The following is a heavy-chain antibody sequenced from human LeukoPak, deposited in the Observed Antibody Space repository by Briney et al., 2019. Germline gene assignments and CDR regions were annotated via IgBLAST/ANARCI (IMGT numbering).Heavy chain of an antibody. CDR2: SIPLFGKA. Sequence: SVKVSCKASGGTFSSYSVNWVRQAAGQGLEWMGGSIPLFGKANYAQKFQGRVTMTTDESTRTAFMELSGLTSQDTAVYYCARDVADESSGYYSSWGQGTVVIVSS. CDR1: GGTFSSYS. D-gene: IGHD3-22*01. J-gene: IGHJ4*02. V-gene: IGHV1-69*05. CDR3: ARDVADESSGYYSS.